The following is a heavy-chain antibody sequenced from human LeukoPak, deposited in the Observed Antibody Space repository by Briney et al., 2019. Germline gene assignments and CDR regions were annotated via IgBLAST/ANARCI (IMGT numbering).Heavy chain of an antibody. V-gene: IGHV3-74*01. CDR3: ARDHNTMVRGVTSFYYYYYMDV. Sequence: PGGSLRLSCAASGFTFSSYWMHWVRQAPGKGLVWVSRINSDGSSTSYADSVKGRFTISRDNAKNTLYLQMNSLRAEDTAVYYCARDHNTMVRGVTSFYYYYYMDVWGKGTSVTVSS. J-gene: IGHJ6*03. D-gene: IGHD3-10*01. CDR2: INSDGSST. CDR1: GFTFSSYW.